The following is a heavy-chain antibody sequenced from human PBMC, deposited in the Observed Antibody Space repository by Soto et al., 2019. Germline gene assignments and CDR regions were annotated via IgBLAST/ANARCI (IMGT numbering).Heavy chain of an antibody. Sequence: PSETLSLTCTVSGGSISSSSYYWGWIRQPPGKGLEWIGSIYYSGSTYYIPSLKSRVTISVDTSKNQFSLKLSSVTAADTAVYYCARVLGYYDSSGYYYDALGAFDIWGQGTMVTVSS. V-gene: IGHV4-39*01. J-gene: IGHJ3*02. CDR1: GGSISSSSYY. D-gene: IGHD3-22*01. CDR2: IYYSGST. CDR3: ARVLGYYDSSGYYYDALGAFDI.